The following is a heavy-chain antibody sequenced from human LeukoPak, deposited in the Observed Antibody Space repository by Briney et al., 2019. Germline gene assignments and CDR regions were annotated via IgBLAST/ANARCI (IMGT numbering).Heavy chain of an antibody. CDR3: AKERQTGDYFTSDY. V-gene: IGHV3-23*01. D-gene: IGHD4-17*01. CDR1: GFTFSTYA. J-gene: IGHJ4*02. CDR2: INGRGIT. Sequence: GGSLRLSCAASGFTFSTYAMSWVRQAPGEGLEWLSAINGRGITYYAGSVKGRFTISRDNSENTLYLQMNSLTVDDTAVYFCAKERQTGDYFTSDYWGQGTLVTVSS.